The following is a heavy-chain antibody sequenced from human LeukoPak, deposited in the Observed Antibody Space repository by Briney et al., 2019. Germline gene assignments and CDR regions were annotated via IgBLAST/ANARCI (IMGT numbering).Heavy chain of an antibody. CDR3: ARPNIAVAGTASAFDI. J-gene: IGHJ3*02. CDR2: INHSGST. V-gene: IGHV4-34*01. CDR1: GGSFSGYY. Sequence: PSETLSLTCDVYGGSFSGYYWSWIRQPPGKGLEWIGEINHSGSTNYNPSLKSRVTISVDTSKNQFSLKLSSVTAADTAVYYCARPNIAVAGTASAFDIWGQGTMVTVSS. D-gene: IGHD6-19*01.